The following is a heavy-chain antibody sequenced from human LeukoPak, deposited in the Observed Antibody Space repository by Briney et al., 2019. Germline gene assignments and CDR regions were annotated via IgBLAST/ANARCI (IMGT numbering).Heavy chain of an antibody. V-gene: IGHV3-21*01. Sequence: GGSLRLSCAASGFTFSSYSMNWVRQAPGKGLEWVSSISSSSSYIYYADSVKGRFTISRDNAKNSLYPQMNSLRAEDTAVYYCAGSYVSRSFDYWGQGTLVTVSS. J-gene: IGHJ4*02. CDR1: GFTFSSYS. CDR3: AGSYVSRSFDY. D-gene: IGHD3-16*01. CDR2: ISSSSSYI.